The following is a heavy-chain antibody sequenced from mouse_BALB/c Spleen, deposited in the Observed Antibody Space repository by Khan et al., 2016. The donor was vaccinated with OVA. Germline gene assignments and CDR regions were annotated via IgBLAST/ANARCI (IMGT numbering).Heavy chain of an antibody. D-gene: IGHD1-2*01. CDR2: IWGDGST. CDR1: GFSLTDFG. J-gene: IGHJ3*01. CDR3: ARELRLGGFAY. V-gene: IGHV2-6-7*01. Sequence: VQLQESGPGLVAPSQSLSITCSVSGFSLTDFGVNWVRQPPGKGLEWLGMIWGDGSTDYNSALKSRLSINKDKSKSQVFLKMNSLQTDDTARYYCARELRLGGFAYWGQGTLVTVAA.